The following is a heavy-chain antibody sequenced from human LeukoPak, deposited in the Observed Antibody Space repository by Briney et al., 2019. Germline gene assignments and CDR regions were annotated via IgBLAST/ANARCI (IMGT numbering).Heavy chain of an antibody. J-gene: IGHJ4*02. CDR3: AKRGGEYYYDSSGLKTFDY. Sequence: GGSLRLSCAASGFTFSSYAMSWVRQAPGKGLDWVSAISVSAGSTYYADSVKGRFTISRDNSKNTLYLQMNSLRAEDTAVHYCAKRGGEYYYDSSGLKTFDYWGQGTLVTVSS. D-gene: IGHD3-22*01. CDR1: GFTFSSYA. V-gene: IGHV3-23*01. CDR2: ISVSAGST.